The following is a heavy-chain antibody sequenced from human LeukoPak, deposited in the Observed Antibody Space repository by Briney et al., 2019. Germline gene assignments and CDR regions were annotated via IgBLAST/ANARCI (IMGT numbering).Heavy chain of an antibody. J-gene: IGHJ4*02. Sequence: GSLRLSCAASGFTFSSYSMNWARQAPGKGLEWIGEINHSGSTNYNPSLKSRVTISVDTSKNHFSLKLSSVTAADTAVYFCARGRNMVGIDYWGQGTLVTVSS. CDR1: GFTFSSYS. CDR3: ARGRNMVGIDY. D-gene: IGHD3-10*01. V-gene: IGHV4-34*01. CDR2: INHSGST.